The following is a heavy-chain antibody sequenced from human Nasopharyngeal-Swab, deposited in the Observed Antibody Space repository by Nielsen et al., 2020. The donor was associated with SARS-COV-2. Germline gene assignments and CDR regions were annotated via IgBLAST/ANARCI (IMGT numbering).Heavy chain of an antibody. Sequence: SETLSLTCTVSGGSISSYYWSWIRQHPGKGLEWIGYIYYSGSTNYNPSLKSRVTISVDTSKNQFSLKLSSVTAADTAVYYCARGYCSSTSCYAARHFDYWGQGTLVTVSS. J-gene: IGHJ4*02. CDR2: IYYSGST. D-gene: IGHD2-2*01. V-gene: IGHV4-59*01. CDR3: ARGYCSSTSCYAARHFDY. CDR1: GGSISSYY.